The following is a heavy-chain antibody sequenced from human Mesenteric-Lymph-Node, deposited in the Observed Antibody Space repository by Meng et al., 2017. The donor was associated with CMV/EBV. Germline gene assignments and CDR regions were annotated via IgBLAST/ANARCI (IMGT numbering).Heavy chain of an antibody. CDR3: ARYTSSWYNRFDP. J-gene: IGHJ5*02. CDR1: GGSVRSDDYF. Sequence: TVSGGSVRSDDYFWSWLRQPPGKGLEWIGYIHHSGSNNHNPSLKSRVTISVDPSKNQFSLKLASVTAADTAVYYCARYTSSWYNRFDPWGQGTLVTVSS. V-gene: IGHV4-61*08. CDR2: IHHSGSN. D-gene: IGHD6-13*01.